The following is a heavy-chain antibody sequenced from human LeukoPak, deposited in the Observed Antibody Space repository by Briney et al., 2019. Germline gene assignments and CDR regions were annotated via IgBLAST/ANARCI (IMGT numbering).Heavy chain of an antibody. V-gene: IGHV3-53*01. CDR3: ARDSLAAASAFDY. CDR2: IYSGGST. J-gene: IGHJ4*02. Sequence: GSLRLSCAASGFTVSSNYMSWVRQAPGKGLEWGSVIYSGGSTYYADSVKGRFTISRDNSKNTLYLQMNSLRAEDTAVYYCARDSLAAASAFDYWGQGTLVTVSS. CDR1: GFTVSSNY. D-gene: IGHD6-13*01.